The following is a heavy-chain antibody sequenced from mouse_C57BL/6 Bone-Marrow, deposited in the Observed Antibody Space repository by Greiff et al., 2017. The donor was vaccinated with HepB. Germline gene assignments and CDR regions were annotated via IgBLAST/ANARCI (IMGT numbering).Heavy chain of an antibody. D-gene: IGHD2-4*01. J-gene: IGHJ1*03. CDR1: GFTFSNYW. Sequence: EVKVVESGGGLVQPGGSMKLSCVASGFTFSNYWMNWVRQSPEKGLEWVAQIRLKSDNYATHYAESVKGRFTISRDDSKSSVYLQMNNLRAEDTGIYYCTGPYDLDVWGTGTTVTVSS. CDR3: TGPYDLDV. V-gene: IGHV6-3*01. CDR2: IRLKSDNYAT.